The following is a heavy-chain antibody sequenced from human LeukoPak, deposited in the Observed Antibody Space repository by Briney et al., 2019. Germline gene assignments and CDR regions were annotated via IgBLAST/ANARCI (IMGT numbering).Heavy chain of an antibody. CDR1: GGSFSGYY. Sequence: SETLSLTCAVYGGSFSGYYWSWIRRPPGKGLEWIGEINHSGSTNYNPSLKSRVTISVDTSKNQFSLKLSSVTAADTAVYYCARAPPYYDFWSGYGPGYFDLWGRGTLVTVSS. D-gene: IGHD3-3*01. CDR2: INHSGST. V-gene: IGHV4-34*01. CDR3: ARAPPYYDFWSGYGPGYFDL. J-gene: IGHJ2*01.